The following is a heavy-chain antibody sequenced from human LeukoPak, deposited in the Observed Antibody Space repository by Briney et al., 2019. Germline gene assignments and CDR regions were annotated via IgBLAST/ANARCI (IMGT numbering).Heavy chain of an antibody. CDR3: AKDSPIYYIDY. CDR2: INYNGRNN. D-gene: IGHD3-10*01. J-gene: IGHJ4*02. CDR1: GFTFSSYG. V-gene: IGHV3-30*02. Sequence: EAGGSLRLSCAASGFTFSSYGMHWVRQAPGKGLEWVSFINYNGRNNCYADSVRGRFTISRGSSKNTLSLQMNSLRDEDTAVYYCAKDSPIYYIDYWGQGTLVTVSS.